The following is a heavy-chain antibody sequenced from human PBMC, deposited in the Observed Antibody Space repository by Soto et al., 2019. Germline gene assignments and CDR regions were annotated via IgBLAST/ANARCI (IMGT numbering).Heavy chain of an antibody. CDR1: GFSFSAYA. CDR3: VSLYCCSGSCWGSKGGDLDS. V-gene: IGHV3-30*02. CDR2: MSNDGSDQ. Sequence: QVQLVESGGGVVQPGGSLRLSCAASGFSFSAYAMHWVRQAPGKGLEWVALMSNDGSDQFYADSVKGRFTISRDNSRSTLYLPMNSLPAGDSAVYYCVSLYCCSGSCWGSKGGDLDSWGQGTLVTVSS. D-gene: IGHD2-15*01. J-gene: IGHJ4*02.